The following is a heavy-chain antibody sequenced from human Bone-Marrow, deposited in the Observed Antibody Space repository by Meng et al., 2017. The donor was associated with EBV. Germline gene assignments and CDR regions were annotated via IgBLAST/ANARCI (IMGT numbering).Heavy chain of an antibody. CDR2: ISPNNGAT. CDR3: AKSGWNPS. D-gene: IGHD6-19*01. CDR1: GYSFTAYY. V-gene: IGHV1-2*06. J-gene: IGHJ4*02. Sequence: QLQGVQSGAEVKKPGASVKVSCKASGYSFTAYYMHWVQQAPGQGLEWMGQISPNNGATKYAQQFQGRVTMTWDTSTSTAYMELNRLRSTDTAIYYCAKSGWNPSWGQGTLVTVSS.